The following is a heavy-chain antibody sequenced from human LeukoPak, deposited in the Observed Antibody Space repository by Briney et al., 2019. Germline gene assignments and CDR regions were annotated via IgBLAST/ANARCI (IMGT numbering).Heavy chain of an antibody. V-gene: IGHV5-51*01. D-gene: IGHD6-13*01. CDR3: ARYVRGYRDFDY. Sequence: GESLKISWKGSGYSFTTYWIGWVRQMPGKGLEWMGIIYPGDSETRYSPSFRGQVTISADKSISTAYLQWSSLEALDAAMDYCARYVRGYRDFDYWGQGTLVTVSS. CDR2: IYPGDSET. J-gene: IGHJ4*02. CDR1: GYSFTTYW.